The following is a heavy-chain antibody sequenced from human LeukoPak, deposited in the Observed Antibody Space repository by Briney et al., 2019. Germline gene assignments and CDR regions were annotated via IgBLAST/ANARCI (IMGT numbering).Heavy chain of an antibody. J-gene: IGHJ5*02. CDR1: SGSISSSSYY. CDR3: ARLMVRGVRGFDP. D-gene: IGHD3-10*01. V-gene: IGHV4-39*01. CDR2: IYYSGST. Sequence: SETLSLTCTVSSGSISSSSYYWGWIRQPPGKGLEWIGSIYYSGSTYYNPSLKSRVTISVDTSKNQFSLKLSSVTAADTAVYYCARLMVRGVRGFDPWGQGTLVTVSS.